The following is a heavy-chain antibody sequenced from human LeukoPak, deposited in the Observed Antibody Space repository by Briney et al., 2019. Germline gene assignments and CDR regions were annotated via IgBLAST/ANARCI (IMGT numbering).Heavy chain of an antibody. Sequence: GESLKTSCKGSGYSFTSYWISWVRQMPGKGLEWMGIIYPGDSETRYSPSFQGQVTISADKSISTAYLQWSSLKASDTAMYYCARPYCSGASCFSNAFDIWGQGTMVTVSS. V-gene: IGHV5-51*01. CDR2: IYPGDSET. D-gene: IGHD2-15*01. CDR1: GYSFTSYW. CDR3: ARPYCSGASCFSNAFDI. J-gene: IGHJ3*02.